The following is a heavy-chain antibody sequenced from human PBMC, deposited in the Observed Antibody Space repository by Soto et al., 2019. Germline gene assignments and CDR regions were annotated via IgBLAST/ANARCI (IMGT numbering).Heavy chain of an antibody. Sequence: QITLTESGPTLVTPTQTLTLTCSFSGFSLTTSGVAVGWFRQPPGKAPEWLALFYWNDDKRYSPSLRSRLTVTGDSSTNQVVLTLANVDPVDSGTYYCAHRPTSTDDFYFDYWGQGTLVTVSS. J-gene: IGHJ4*02. CDR1: GFSLTTSGVA. CDR2: FYWNDDK. CDR3: AHRPTSTDDFYFDY. V-gene: IGHV2-5*01. D-gene: IGHD2-21*02.